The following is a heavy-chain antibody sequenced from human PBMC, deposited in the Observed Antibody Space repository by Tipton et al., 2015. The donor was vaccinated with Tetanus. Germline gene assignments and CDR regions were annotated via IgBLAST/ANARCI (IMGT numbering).Heavy chain of an antibody. Sequence: TLSLTCAVYDGSFSGYYWNWVRKPPGKGLEWIGEINHSGSTNLNPSLRSRVTMLVDTSKNQFSLKMRSVTAADTGQYYCARRPDSLDMWGQGTMVTVSS. CDR1: DGSFSGYY. V-gene: IGHV4-34*01. CDR2: INHSGST. D-gene: IGHD4-11*01. J-gene: IGHJ3*02. CDR3: ARRPDSLDM.